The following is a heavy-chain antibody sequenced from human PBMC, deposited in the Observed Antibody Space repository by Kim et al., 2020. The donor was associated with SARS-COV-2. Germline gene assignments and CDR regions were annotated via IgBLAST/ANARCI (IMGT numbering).Heavy chain of an antibody. V-gene: IGHV3-30-3*01. D-gene: IGHD6-19*01. J-gene: IGHJ4*02. CDR1: GFTFSSYA. CDR3: ARDWGSGWGE. CDR2: ISYDGSNK. Sequence: GGSLRRSCAASGFTFSSYAMHWVRQAPGKGLEWVAVISYDGSNKYYADSVKGRFTISRDNSKNTLYLQMNSLRAEDTAVYYCARDWGSGWGEWGQGTLVTVSS.